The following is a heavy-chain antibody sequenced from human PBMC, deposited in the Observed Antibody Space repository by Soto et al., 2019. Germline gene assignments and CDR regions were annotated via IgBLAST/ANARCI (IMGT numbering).Heavy chain of an antibody. CDR3: ARVDSRQFMQMATTLTSSGAPNYGMDV. Sequence: EVQLVESGGGLVQPGGSLRLSCAASGFTFSSYDMHWVRQATGKGLEWVSAIGTAGDTYYPGSVKGRFTISRENAKNSLYLQMNSLRAEDTAVYYCARVDSRQFMQMATTLTSSGAPNYGMDVWGQGTTVTVSS. J-gene: IGHJ6*02. CDR2: IGTAGDT. CDR1: GFTFSSYD. D-gene: IGHD5-12*01. V-gene: IGHV3-13*01.